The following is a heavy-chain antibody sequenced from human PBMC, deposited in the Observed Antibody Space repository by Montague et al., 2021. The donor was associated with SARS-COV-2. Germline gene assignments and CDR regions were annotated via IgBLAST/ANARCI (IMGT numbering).Heavy chain of an antibody. CDR3: ARHDDILTTCYYYYGMDV. Sequence: SETLSLTCTVSGGSISSSSYYWGWIRQPPGKGLEWIGSIYYSGSTYYXPSLKSRVTISVDTSKNQFSLKLSSVTAADTAVYYCARHDDILTTCYYYYGMDVWGQGTTVTVSS. J-gene: IGHJ6*02. D-gene: IGHD3-9*01. V-gene: IGHV4-39*01. CDR2: IYYSGST. CDR1: GGSISSSSYY.